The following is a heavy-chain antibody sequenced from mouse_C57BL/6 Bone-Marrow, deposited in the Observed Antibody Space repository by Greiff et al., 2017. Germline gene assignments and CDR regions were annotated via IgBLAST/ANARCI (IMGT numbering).Heavy chain of an antibody. Sequence: EVKLVESGGDLVKPGGSLKLSCAASGFTFSSYGMSWVRQTPDKRLEWVATISSGGSYTYYPDSVKGRFTISRDNAKNTLYLQMSSLKSEDTAMYYCARHYYGSSPYAMDYWGQGTSVTVSS. J-gene: IGHJ4*01. CDR1: GFTFSSYG. CDR2: ISSGGSYT. V-gene: IGHV5-6*01. D-gene: IGHD1-1*01. CDR3: ARHYYGSSPYAMDY.